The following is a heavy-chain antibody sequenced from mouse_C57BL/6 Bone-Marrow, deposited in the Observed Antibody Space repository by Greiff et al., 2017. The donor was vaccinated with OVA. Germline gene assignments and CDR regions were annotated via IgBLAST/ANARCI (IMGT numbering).Heavy chain of an antibody. CDR3: ARGGYSESWFAY. J-gene: IGHJ3*01. D-gene: IGHD2-12*01. V-gene: IGHV1-69*01. CDR1: GYTFTSYW. CDR2: IDPSDSYT. Sequence: QVQLKQPGAELVMPGASVKLSCKASGYTFTSYWMHWVKQRPGQGLEWIGEIDPSDSYTNYNQKFKGKSTLTVDKSSSTAYMQLSSLTSEDSAVYYCARGGYSESWFAYWGQGTLVTVSA.